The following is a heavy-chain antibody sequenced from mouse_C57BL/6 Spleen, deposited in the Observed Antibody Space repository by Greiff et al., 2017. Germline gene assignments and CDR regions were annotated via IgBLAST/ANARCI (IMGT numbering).Heavy chain of an antibody. CDR2: IYPRSGNT. Sequence: QVQLKESGAELARPGASVKLSCKASGYTFTSYGISWVKQRTGQGLEWIGEIYPRSGNTYYNEKFKGKATLTADKSSSPAYMELRSLTSEDSAVYFCARSGDYHDWFAYWGQGTLVTVSA. CDR1: GYTFTSYG. J-gene: IGHJ3*01. D-gene: IGHD1-1*01. CDR3: ARSGDYHDWFAY. V-gene: IGHV1-81*01.